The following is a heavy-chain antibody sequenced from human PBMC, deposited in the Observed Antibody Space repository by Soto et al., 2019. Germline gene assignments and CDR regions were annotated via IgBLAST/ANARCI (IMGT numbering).Heavy chain of an antibody. CDR2: ISAYNGNT. D-gene: IGHD2-2*01. V-gene: IGHV1-18*01. J-gene: IGHJ5*02. Sequence: QVQLVQSGAEVKKPGASVKVSCKASGYTFTSYGISWVRQAPGQGLEWMGWISAYNGNTNYAQKLEGRVSMSTYTPTSTADMELRSLRLDDTAEYYCARHIVVVPAATRFDPWCQGTLVTVSS. CDR3: ARHIVVVPAATRFDP. CDR1: GYTFTSYG.